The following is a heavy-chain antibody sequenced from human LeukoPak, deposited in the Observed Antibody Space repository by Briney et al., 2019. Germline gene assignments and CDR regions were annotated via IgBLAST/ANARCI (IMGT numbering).Heavy chain of an antibody. J-gene: IGHJ6*02. CDR3: AKVNQMITVTSYYYYGMDV. CDR2: ISGSGGST. Sequence: PGGSLRLSCAASGFTFSSYSMNWVRQAPGKGLEWVSAISGSGGSTYYADSVKGRFTISRDNSKNTLYLQMNSLRAEDTAVYYCAKVNQMITVTSYYYYGMDVWGQGTTVTVSS. D-gene: IGHD4-11*01. V-gene: IGHV3-23*01. CDR1: GFTFSSYS.